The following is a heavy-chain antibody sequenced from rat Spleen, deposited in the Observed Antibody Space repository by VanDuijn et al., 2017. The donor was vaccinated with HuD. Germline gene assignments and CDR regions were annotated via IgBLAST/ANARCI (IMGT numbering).Heavy chain of an antibody. J-gene: IGHJ4*01. D-gene: IGHD5-1*01. Sequence: EVQLVESGGGLVQPGRSLKLSCGASGFTFSNYGMHWIRQATTKGLEWVGSISPSGGTTYYRDSVKGRFTFSRDNAKSTLHLQMDSLRSEDTATYYCTTDRPGALMEVWGQGDSVTVSS. CDR1: GFTFSNYG. V-gene: IGHV5-19*01. CDR3: TTDRPGALMEV. CDR2: ISPSGGTT.